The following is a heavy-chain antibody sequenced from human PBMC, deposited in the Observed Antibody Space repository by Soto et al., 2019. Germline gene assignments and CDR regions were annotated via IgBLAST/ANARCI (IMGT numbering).Heavy chain of an antibody. D-gene: IGHD7-27*01. Sequence: QVQLLQSGAEVKKPGASVKVSCKASGYKFITYGITWVRQAPGQGLEWLGGISTYNGNTDYAQNFQDRVTMTTETSTSTAYLEVRSLTSDDTAVYFCARGLGTNGLDVWGQGTTVTVSS. CDR1: GYKFITYG. J-gene: IGHJ6*02. V-gene: IGHV1-18*04. CDR2: ISTYNGNT. CDR3: ARGLGTNGLDV.